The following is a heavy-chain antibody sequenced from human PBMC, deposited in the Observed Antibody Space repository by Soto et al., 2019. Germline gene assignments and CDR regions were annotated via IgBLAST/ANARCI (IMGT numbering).Heavy chain of an antibody. J-gene: IGHJ4*02. D-gene: IGHD2-21*02. Sequence: GGSLRLSCAASGFTFDDYAMHWVRQAPGKGLEWVSGISWNSGSIGYADSVKGRFTISRDNAKNSLYLQMNSLRAEDTALYYCAKGGCGGDCYSYYFDYWGQGTLVTVSS. CDR2: ISWNSGSI. V-gene: IGHV3-9*01. CDR1: GFTFDDYA. CDR3: AKGGCGGDCYSYYFDY.